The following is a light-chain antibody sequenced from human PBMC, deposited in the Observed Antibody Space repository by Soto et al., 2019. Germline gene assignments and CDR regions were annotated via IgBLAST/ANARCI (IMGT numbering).Light chain of an antibody. CDR1: QSVLYSSTNKNY. CDR3: HQYYSSPRT. CDR2: WAS. V-gene: IGKV4-1*01. J-gene: IGKJ2*01. Sequence: DIVMTQSPDSLAVSLGERATINCKSSQSVLYSSTNKNYLAWYQQKAGQPPKLLIYWASTRESGVPDRISGSGSGTDFTLTISSLPAEDVAVYYCHQYYSSPRTFGQGTKLEIK.